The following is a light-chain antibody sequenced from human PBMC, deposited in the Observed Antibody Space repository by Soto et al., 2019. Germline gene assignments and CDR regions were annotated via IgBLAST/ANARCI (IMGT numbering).Light chain of an antibody. V-gene: IGKV3-15*01. Sequence: EKVMTQSPATLSLSPGERATLSCRASESVSSDLAWYQQKPGQAPRLLIYGASTRATGIPARFSGSGSGTEFTLTITSLQSEDFAVYYCQQYNNWPPWTFGQVTKV. CDR1: ESVSSD. J-gene: IGKJ1*01. CDR3: QQYNNWPPWT. CDR2: GAS.